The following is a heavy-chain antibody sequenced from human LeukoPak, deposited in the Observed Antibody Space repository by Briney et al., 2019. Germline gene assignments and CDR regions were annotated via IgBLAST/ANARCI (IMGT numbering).Heavy chain of an antibody. V-gene: IGHV3-11*06. CDR3: ARVPTGFYYYGMDV. CDR1: GLIFNDDY. CDR2: ISVTGSHT. Sequence: GGSLRLSCAAASGLIFNDDYMSWIRPAPGKGLEWISYISVTGSHTNYADSVKGRFTISRDNAKNSLYLQMNSLRAEDTAVYYCARVPTGFYYYGMDVWGQGTTVTVSS. J-gene: IGHJ6*02. D-gene: IGHD7-27*01.